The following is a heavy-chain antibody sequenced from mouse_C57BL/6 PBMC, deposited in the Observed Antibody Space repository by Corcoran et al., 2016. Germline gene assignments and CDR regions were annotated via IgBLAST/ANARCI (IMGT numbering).Heavy chain of an antibody. Sequence: QVQLQQPGAELVKPGASVKMSCKASGYTFTSYWITWVKQRPGQGLEWIGDIYPGSGSTNYNEKFKSKATLTVDTSSSTAYMQLSSLTSEDSAVYYCARKELTGTYAMDYWGQGTSVTVSS. J-gene: IGHJ4*01. V-gene: IGHV1-55*01. D-gene: IGHD4-1*01. CDR3: ARKELTGTYAMDY. CDR2: IYPGSGST. CDR1: GYTFTSYW.